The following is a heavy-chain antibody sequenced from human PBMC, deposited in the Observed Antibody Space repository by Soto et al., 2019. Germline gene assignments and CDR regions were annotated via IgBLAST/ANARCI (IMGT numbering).Heavy chain of an antibody. J-gene: IGHJ4*02. CDR3: ATEYYGDFFDY. CDR1: GGSIISYY. D-gene: IGHD4-17*01. V-gene: IGHV4-59*01. CDR2: IYYSGST. Sequence: SETLSLTCTVSGGSIISYYWSWIRQPPGKGLEWIGYIYYSGSTTYNPSLKSRVTMSLDTSKNQFSLNLSSVTAADTAVYYCATEYYGDFFDYWGQGTLVTVSS.